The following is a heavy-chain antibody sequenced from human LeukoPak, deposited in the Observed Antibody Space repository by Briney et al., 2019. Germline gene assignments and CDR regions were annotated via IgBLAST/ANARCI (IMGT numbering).Heavy chain of an antibody. CDR1: GGSISSYY. D-gene: IGHD2-2*02. CDR3: ARVGYCSSTSCYTGYYYMDV. V-gene: IGHV4-59*13. CDR2: IYYSGST. J-gene: IGHJ6*03. Sequence: PSETLSLTSTVSGGSISSYYWSWIRQPPGKGLEWIGYIYYSGSTNYNPSLKSRVTISVDTSKNQFSLKLSSVTAADTAVYYCARVGYCSSTSCYTGYYYMDVWGKGTTVTVSS.